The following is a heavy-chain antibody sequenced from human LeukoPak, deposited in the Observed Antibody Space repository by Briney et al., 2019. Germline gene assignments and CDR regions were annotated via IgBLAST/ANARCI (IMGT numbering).Heavy chain of an antibody. D-gene: IGHD5-24*01. CDR1: GFTFTSHW. Sequence: GGSPRLSCAASGFTFTSHWMNWVRQAPGKGLEWVANIKQDGSEKYYVDSVKGRFTISRDNAKNSLYLQMNSLRAEDTAVYYCASGSGWVQIYWGQGILVTVSS. CDR3: ASGSGWVQIY. V-gene: IGHV3-7*01. CDR2: IKQDGSEK. J-gene: IGHJ4*02.